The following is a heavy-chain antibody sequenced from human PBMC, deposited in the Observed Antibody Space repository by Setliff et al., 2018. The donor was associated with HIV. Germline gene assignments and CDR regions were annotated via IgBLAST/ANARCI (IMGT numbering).Heavy chain of an antibody. Sequence: SVKVSCKASGGTFSSYAISWVRQAPGQGLEWMGGIIPIFGTANDAQKFQGRVTMTRDTSISTAYLQWSRLKASDTAMYYCARHGEPLLTHIWFDPWGQGTLVTVSS. CDR3: ARHGEPLLTHIWFDP. CDR1: GGTFSSYA. CDR2: IIPIFGTA. V-gene: IGHV1-69*05. D-gene: IGHD7-27*01. J-gene: IGHJ5*02.